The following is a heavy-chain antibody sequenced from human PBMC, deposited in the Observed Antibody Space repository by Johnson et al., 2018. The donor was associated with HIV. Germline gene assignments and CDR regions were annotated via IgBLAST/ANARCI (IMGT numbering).Heavy chain of an antibody. CDR3: GRDSRALLWFGERGDVSDI. CDR2: IKQDGSEK. V-gene: IGHV3-7*01. Sequence: VQLVESGGGLVQPGGYLRLSCAASGFTFSTYWMTWVRQAPGKGLEWVANIKQDGSEKYYVDSVKGRFAISRDNAKNALYLQMTSLRAEDTAVYYCGRDSRALLWFGERGDVSDIWGQGTMVTVSS. D-gene: IGHD3-10*01. J-gene: IGHJ3*02. CDR1: GFTFSTYW.